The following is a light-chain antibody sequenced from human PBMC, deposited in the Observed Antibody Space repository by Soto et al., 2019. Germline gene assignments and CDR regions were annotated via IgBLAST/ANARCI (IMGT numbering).Light chain of an antibody. J-gene: IGKJ2*03. Sequence: DIQMTQSPSSLSASVGDRDTITCRASQRISNNLNWYQQKPGKAPELLIYATSNLQSGVPSRFSGSGSGTDFTLTISSLQPEDFATYFCQRSYDSVYSFGQGTKLEIK. CDR2: ATS. CDR1: QRISNN. CDR3: QRSYDSVYS. V-gene: IGKV1-39*01.